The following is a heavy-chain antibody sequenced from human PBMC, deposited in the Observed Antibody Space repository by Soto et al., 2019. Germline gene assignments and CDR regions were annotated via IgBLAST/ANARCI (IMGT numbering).Heavy chain of an antibody. CDR3: AKGRDDPEYFQH. CDR2: IRASGGST. J-gene: IGHJ1*01. Sequence: EVQLLESGGGLVQPGGSLRLSCAASGFTFSSYAMRWLRQAPGKGLEWVSAIRASGGSTYYADSVKGRFTISRDNSKNTLYIQMNSLRAEHTAVYYCAKGRDDPEYFQHRGQGTLVTVSS. V-gene: IGHV3-23*01. CDR1: GFTFSSYA. D-gene: IGHD1-1*01.